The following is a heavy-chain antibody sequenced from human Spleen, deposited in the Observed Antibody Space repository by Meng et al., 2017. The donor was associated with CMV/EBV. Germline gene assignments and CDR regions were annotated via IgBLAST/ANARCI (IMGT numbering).Heavy chain of an antibody. CDR2: IYYSGST. Sequence: SETLSLTCTVSGGSISSSSYYWGWIRQLPGKGLEWIGSIYYSGSTYYNPSLKSRVTISVDTSKNQFSLKLSSVTAADTAVYYCARDNSHYGGNLDYWGQGTLSPSPQ. J-gene: IGHJ4*02. V-gene: IGHV4-39*07. D-gene: IGHD4-23*01. CDR1: GGSISSSSYY. CDR3: ARDNSHYGGNLDY.